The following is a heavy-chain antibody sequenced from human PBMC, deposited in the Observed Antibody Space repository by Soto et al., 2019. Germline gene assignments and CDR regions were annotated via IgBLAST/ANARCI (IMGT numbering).Heavy chain of an antibody. Sequence: GGSLRLSCAASGFTVSSNYMSWVRQAPGKGLEWVSVIYSGGSTYYADSVKGRFTISRHNSKNTLYLQMNSLRAEDTAVYYCARDVNYEGYYYMDVWGKGTTVTVSS. D-gene: IGHD4-4*01. CDR1: GFTVSSNY. CDR3: ARDVNYEGYYYMDV. V-gene: IGHV3-53*04. CDR2: IYSGGST. J-gene: IGHJ6*03.